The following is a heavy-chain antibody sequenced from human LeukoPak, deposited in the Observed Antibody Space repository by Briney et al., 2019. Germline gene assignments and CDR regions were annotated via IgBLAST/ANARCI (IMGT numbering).Heavy chain of an antibody. CDR3: TSHDSSGYYGLDY. D-gene: IGHD3-22*01. J-gene: IGHJ4*02. Sequence: PSQTLSLTCAVSGGSISSGGYSWSWIRQPPGKGLEWIGYIYHTGSTYYNPSLKSRVTISVDWSKNQFSLKLSSVTSADTAVYYCTSHDSSGYYGLDYWGQGTLVTVSS. V-gene: IGHV4-30-2*01. CDR1: GGSISSGGYS. CDR2: IYHTGST.